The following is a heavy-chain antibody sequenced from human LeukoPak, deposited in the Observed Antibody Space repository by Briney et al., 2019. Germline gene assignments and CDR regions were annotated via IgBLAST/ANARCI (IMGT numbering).Heavy chain of an antibody. Sequence: PSETLSLTCTVSGGSISSSSNYWGWIRQPPGKGLEWIGTIYSTGNTYYNPSLKSRLTISVDTSKNQFSLKLSSVTAADTAVYYCARQIAAAPKVDYWGQGTLVTVSS. CDR1: GGSISSSSNY. V-gene: IGHV4-39*07. CDR2: IYSTGNT. D-gene: IGHD6-13*01. CDR3: ARQIAAAPKVDY. J-gene: IGHJ4*02.